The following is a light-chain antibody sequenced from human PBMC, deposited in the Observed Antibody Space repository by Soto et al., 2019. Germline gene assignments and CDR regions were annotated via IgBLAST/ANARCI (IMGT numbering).Light chain of an antibody. CDR2: GAS. J-gene: IGKJ3*01. CDR1: QSVSSN. V-gene: IGKV3-15*01. Sequence: EIVMTQSPATLSVSPGERATLSCRASQSVSSNLAWYQQKPGQAPRLLIYGASTRATGIPARFSGSGSGTEFTLTHSSLQSEDFAVYYCQQYNNWPPIFTFGPGTKVDIK. CDR3: QQYNNWPPIFT.